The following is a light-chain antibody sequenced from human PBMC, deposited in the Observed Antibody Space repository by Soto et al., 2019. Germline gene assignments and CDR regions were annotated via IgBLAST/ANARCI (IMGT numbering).Light chain of an antibody. V-gene: IGLV2-14*01. CDR2: EVS. Sequence: QSALTQPASVSGSLGQSITISCTGTSSDVGGYNRVSWSQQHPGKAPKLMIYEVSNRPSGVSNRFSGSKSGNTASLTISGLQPEDEADYYCQSFDINNVVFGGGTKLTVL. CDR3: QSFDINNVV. J-gene: IGLJ2*01. CDR1: SSDVGGYNR.